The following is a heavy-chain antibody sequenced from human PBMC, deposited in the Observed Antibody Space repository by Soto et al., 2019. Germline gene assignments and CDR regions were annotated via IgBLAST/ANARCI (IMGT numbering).Heavy chain of an antibody. Sequence: PGGPLRLSCAASGFPFSDYYMSWIRQAPGKGLEWVSYISFSSSYTNYADSVKGRFTISRDNAKNSLYLQMNSLRAEDTAVYYCARNYGRGPGDGMDVWGQGTTVTVSS. V-gene: IGHV3-11*06. J-gene: IGHJ6*02. CDR1: GFPFSDYY. CDR2: ISFSSSYT. CDR3: ARNYGRGPGDGMDV. D-gene: IGHD3-10*02.